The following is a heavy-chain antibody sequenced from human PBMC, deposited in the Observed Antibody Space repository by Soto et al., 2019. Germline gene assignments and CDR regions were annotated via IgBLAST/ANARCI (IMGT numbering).Heavy chain of an antibody. D-gene: IGHD3-10*01. CDR3: AKGGDYYGSGSWDV. J-gene: IGHJ6*04. V-gene: IGHV3-23*01. CDR2: ISGSGGST. Sequence: EVQLLESGGGLVQPGGSLRLSCAASGFTFSSYAMSWVRQAPGKGLEWVSAISGSGGSTYYADSVKGRFTMSRDNSKNPLYLQMNSLRAEDTAVYYCAKGGDYYGSGSWDVWGKGTTVTVSS. CDR1: GFTFSSYA.